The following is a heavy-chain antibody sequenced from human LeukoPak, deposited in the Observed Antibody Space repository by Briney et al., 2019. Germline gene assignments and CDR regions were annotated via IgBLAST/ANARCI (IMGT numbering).Heavy chain of an antibody. CDR3: TREGYQLLSGTEDYYYYYMDV. D-gene: IGHD2-2*01. V-gene: IGHV3-7*03. Sequence: GGSLRLSCAASGFTFSSYWMSWVRQAPGKGLEWVANIKQDGSEKYYVDSVKGRFTISRDNAKNSLYLQMNSLRAEDTALYHCTREGYQLLSGTEDYYYYYMDVWGKGTTVTISS. CDR2: IKQDGSEK. J-gene: IGHJ6*03. CDR1: GFTFSSYW.